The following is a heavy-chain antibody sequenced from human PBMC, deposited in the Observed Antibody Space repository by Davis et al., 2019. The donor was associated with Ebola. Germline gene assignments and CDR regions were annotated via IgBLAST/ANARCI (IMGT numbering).Heavy chain of an antibody. D-gene: IGHD4-17*01. CDR3: ARGGDYGDYGMDV. Sequence: PSETLSLTCTVSGGSISSADDYWNWIRQPPGTGLEWIGYIYYSGSTNYNPSLKSRVTISADTSKNQFSLKLSSVTAADTAVYYCARGGDYGDYGMDVWGQGTTVTVSS. CDR2: IYYSGST. J-gene: IGHJ6*02. CDR1: GGSISSADDY. V-gene: IGHV4-61*08.